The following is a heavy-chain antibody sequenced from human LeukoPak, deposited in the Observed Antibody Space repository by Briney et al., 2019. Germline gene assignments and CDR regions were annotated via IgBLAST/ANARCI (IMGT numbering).Heavy chain of an antibody. V-gene: IGHV3-21*01. D-gene: IGHD6-19*01. J-gene: IGHJ4*02. CDR3: ARSPSWAVAGSDFDY. Sequence: GGSLRLSCAASGFTFSSYSMNWVRQAPGKGLEWVSSISTSSSYIYYADSLKGRFTISRDNAKNSLYLQMNSLRAEDTAVYYRARSPSWAVAGSDFDYWGQGTLVTVSS. CDR2: ISTSSSYI. CDR1: GFTFSSYS.